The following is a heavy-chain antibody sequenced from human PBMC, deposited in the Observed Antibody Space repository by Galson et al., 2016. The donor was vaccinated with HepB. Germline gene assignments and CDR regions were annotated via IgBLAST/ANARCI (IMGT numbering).Heavy chain of an antibody. Sequence: QSGAAVKKPGESLTISCTGSGYSFSTYWIAWVRQMPGKGLEWMGIVYPDDSDASYSPSFEGQVTITADKSINTAYLQWTSLEASDTGMYYCAREEAFGEYYGSGSVFDQWGQGTLVIVSS. D-gene: IGHD3-10*01. V-gene: IGHV5-51*01. CDR3: AREEAFGEYYGSGSVFDQ. CDR1: GYSFSTYW. J-gene: IGHJ4*02. CDR2: VYPDDSDA.